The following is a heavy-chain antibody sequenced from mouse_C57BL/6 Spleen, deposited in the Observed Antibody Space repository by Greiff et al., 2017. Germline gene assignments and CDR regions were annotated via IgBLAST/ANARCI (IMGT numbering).Heavy chain of an antibody. CDR2: IRNDGSN. D-gene: IGHD2-5*01. J-gene: IGHJ2*01. CDR1: GYSFTSCYF. Sequence: VQLKESGPGLVKPSQSLSLTCSVTGYSFTSCYFWYLIRQFPGNILELMGYIRNDGSNNYNAALKNRISITRDTSKNQVYLKLNSVTTEDTAAYYCAIDNACSSNYGAMDYLAYWGQGTTVTVSS. V-gene: IGHV3-6*01. CDR3: AIDNACSSNYGAMDYLAY.